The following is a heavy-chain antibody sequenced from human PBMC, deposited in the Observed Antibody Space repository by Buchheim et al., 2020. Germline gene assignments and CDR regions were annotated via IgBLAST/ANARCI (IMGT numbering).Heavy chain of an antibody. D-gene: IGHD2-21*02. CDR2: ICPDGSEK. Sequence: EMQLVESGGGLVQPGGSLRLSCAASGFTFSSSWMNWVRQAPGKGLEWVANICPDGSEKYHVDSVKGRFTISRDNAKHALYLQMNSLRDDDTAVYYCVGGLSPWGQGSL. V-gene: IGHV3-7*01. CDR3: VGGLSP. J-gene: IGHJ5*02. CDR1: GFTFSSSW.